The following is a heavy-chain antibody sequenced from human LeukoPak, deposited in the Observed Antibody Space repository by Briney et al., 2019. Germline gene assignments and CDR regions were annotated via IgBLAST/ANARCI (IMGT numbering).Heavy chain of an antibody. D-gene: IGHD5-18*01. CDR1: GGSISSYY. Sequence: SETLSLTCTVSGGSISSYYWSWIRQPPGKGLEWIGYIYYSGSTNYNPSLKSRVTISVDTSKNQFSLKLSSVTAADTAVYYCARDYRGYSYGPNWFDPWGQGTLVTVSS. V-gene: IGHV4-59*01. CDR3: ARDYRGYSYGPNWFDP. J-gene: IGHJ5*02. CDR2: IYYSGST.